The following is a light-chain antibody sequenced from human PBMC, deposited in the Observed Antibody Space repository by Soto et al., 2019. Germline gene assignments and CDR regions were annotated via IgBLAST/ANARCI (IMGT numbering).Light chain of an antibody. CDR3: QDYGSSPQT. Sequence: DIWLTRSPGTLSLSPGERATLSCRASQRISSNYLGWYQQKPGQAPRLLIYAASSRATGIPDRFSGSGSGTDFTLTISRLEPEDFAVYYCQDYGSSPQTFGQGTKVDIK. CDR2: AAS. V-gene: IGKV3-20*01. J-gene: IGKJ1*01. CDR1: QRISSNY.